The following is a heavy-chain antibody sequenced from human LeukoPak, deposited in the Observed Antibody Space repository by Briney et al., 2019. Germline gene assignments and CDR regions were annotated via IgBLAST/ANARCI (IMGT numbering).Heavy chain of an antibody. V-gene: IGHV4-38-2*01. J-gene: IGHJ5*02. CDR1: GYSISSGYY. CDR3: ARNDILTGYWFDP. D-gene: IGHD3-9*01. CDR2: IYHSGST. Sequence: SETLSLTCAVSGYSISSGYYWGWIRQPPGKGLDWIGSIYHSGSTYYNPSLKSRVTISVDTSKNQFSLKLSSVTAADTAVYYCARNDILTGYWFDPWGQGTLVTVSS.